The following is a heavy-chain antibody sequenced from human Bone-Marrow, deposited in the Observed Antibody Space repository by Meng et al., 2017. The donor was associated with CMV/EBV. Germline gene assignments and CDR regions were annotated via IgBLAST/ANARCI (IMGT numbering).Heavy chain of an antibody. D-gene: IGHD1-26*01. V-gene: IGHV3-15*01. CDR1: GVTFSDLW. CDR2: IKSKVNGGTT. Sequence: GESLKISCAASGVTFSDLWMTWVRQAPGQGPEWVGRIKSKVNGGTTDYAAAVKDRFTISRDDSKNTLYLQMNSLRAEDTAVYYCARDRRVGAIGGAFDIWGQGTMVTVSS. CDR3: ARDRRVGAIGGAFDI. J-gene: IGHJ3*02.